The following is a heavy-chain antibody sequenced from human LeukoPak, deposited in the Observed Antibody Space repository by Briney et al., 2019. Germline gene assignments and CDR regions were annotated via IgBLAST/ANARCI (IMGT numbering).Heavy chain of an antibody. D-gene: IGHD5-12*01. J-gene: IGHJ4*02. CDR2: INHSGST. CDR3: ARGGRRDGYTD. CDR1: GGSFSGYY. V-gene: IGHV4-34*01. Sequence: SETLSLTCAVYGGSFSGYYWSWIRQPPGKGLEWIGEINHSGSTNYNPSLKSRVTISVDTSKNQFSLKLSSVTAADTAVYYCARGGRRDGYTDWGQGTLVTVSS.